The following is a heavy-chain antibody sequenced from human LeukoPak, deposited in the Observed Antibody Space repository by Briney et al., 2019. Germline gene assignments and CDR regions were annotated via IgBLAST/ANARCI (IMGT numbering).Heavy chain of an antibody. J-gene: IGHJ4*02. D-gene: IGHD2-8*01. CDR1: GGSINRYY. CDR3: AKVAGYCTPDTCFAFYFDK. CDR2: IYHNGNT. Sequence: SETLSLTCTVSGGSINRYYWSWIRQPPGKGLEWIGYIYHNGNTNSNPSLRSRVTISVDTSKDQVSLKLRSVTAADTAVYYCAKVAGYCTPDTCFAFYFDKWGQGTPVTVSP. V-gene: IGHV4-59*01.